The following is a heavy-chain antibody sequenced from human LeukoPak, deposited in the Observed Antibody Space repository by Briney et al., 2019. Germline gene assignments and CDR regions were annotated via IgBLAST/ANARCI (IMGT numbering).Heavy chain of an antibody. V-gene: IGHV4-59*01. J-gene: IGHJ6*02. CDR1: GGSISNFY. Sequence: SETLSLTCTVPGGSISNFYCNWIRQPPGKGLEWIGYMAYSGSTNSNPSLKSRVTMSSDRAKKQFSLKLNSVTAADTAVYYCSRASGYGLDVWGQGTTVTVSS. D-gene: IGHD7-27*01. CDR3: SRASGYGLDV. CDR2: MAYSGST.